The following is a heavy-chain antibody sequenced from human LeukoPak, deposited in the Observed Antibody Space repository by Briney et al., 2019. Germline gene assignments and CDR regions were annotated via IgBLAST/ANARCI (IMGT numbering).Heavy chain of an antibody. D-gene: IGHD6-19*01. V-gene: IGHV3-9*01. Sequence: GGSLRLSCAASGFTFDDYAMHWVRQAPGKGLEWVSGISWNSGSIGYADSVKGRFTISRDNAKNSLYLQMNSLRAEDTAVYYCAKDRSSGWSRGSDYWGQGTWSPSPQ. CDR3: AKDRSSGWSRGSDY. J-gene: IGHJ4*02. CDR2: ISWNSGSI. CDR1: GFTFDDYA.